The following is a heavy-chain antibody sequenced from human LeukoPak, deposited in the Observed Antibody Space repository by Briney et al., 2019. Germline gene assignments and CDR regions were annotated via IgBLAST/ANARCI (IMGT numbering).Heavy chain of an antibody. CDR3: ATYDFEYYFDY. V-gene: IGHV3-30-3*01. D-gene: IGHD3-3*01. Sequence: GGSLRLSCAASGFTFSSYAMHWVRQAPGKGLEWVAFISYDGSNKYYADSVKGRFTISRDNSKNTLYLQMNSLRAEDTAVYYCATYDFEYYFDYWGQGTLVTVSS. CDR1: GFTFSSYA. J-gene: IGHJ4*02. CDR2: ISYDGSNK.